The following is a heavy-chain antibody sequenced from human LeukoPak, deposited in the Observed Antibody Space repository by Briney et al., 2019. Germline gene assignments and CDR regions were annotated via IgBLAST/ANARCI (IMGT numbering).Heavy chain of an antibody. J-gene: IGHJ4*02. CDR3: ASSAGVTPFDY. CDR1: GFTFSSYS. V-gene: IGHV3-21*01. Sequence: GGSLRLSCAASGFTFSSYSINWVRQAPGKGLEWVSSISSSSSYIYYADSVKGRFTISRDNAKNSLYLQMNSLRAEDTAVYYCASSAGVTPFDYWGQGTLVTVSS. CDR2: ISSSSSYI. D-gene: IGHD4-11*01.